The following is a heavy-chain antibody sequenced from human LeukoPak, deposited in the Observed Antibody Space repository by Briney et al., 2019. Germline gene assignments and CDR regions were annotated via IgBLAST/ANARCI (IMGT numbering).Heavy chain of an antibody. D-gene: IGHD3-22*01. CDR3: ARGPSYYYDSSGFYYFDY. V-gene: IGHV3-21*01. CDR1: GLPFSSYS. Sequence: PGGSLRLSCAASGLPFSSYSMNWVRQPPGKGLEWVASISSDNNYISYADSVKGRFTISRDHAENSLYLQMNSLRAEDTAVYYCARGPSYYYDSSGFYYFDYWGQGTLVTVSS. CDR2: ISSDNNYI. J-gene: IGHJ4*02.